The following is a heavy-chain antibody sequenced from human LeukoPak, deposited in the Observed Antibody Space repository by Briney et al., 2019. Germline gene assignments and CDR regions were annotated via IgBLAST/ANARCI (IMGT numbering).Heavy chain of an antibody. D-gene: IGHD2/OR15-2a*01. CDR3: SEGYFEPFDH. Sequence: SETLSLTCNVSGVSVSTSHWNWIRQRPGKGLEWIGCLSYTGKTDYNPSLKSRVSISLGSSNIHFSLKLTSVTAAGTAVYYCSEGYFEPFDHWGQGILVTVSS. V-gene: IGHV4-59*02. CDR1: GVSVSTSH. CDR2: LSYTGKT. J-gene: IGHJ4*02.